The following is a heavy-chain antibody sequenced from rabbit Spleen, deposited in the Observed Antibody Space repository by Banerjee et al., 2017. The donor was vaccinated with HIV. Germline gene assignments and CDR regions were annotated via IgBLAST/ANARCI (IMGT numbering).Heavy chain of an antibody. J-gene: IGHJ4*01. D-gene: IGHD2-1*01. V-gene: IGHV1S43*01. CDR2: IYTGSGGSA. CDR1: GFSFNSGYD. CDR3: ARLWPDFRL. Sequence: QSLEESGGDLVKPGASLTLTCTASGFSFNSGYDMCWVRQAPGKGLELIACIYTGSGGSAWYASWVNGRFTISRSTSLNTVELEMTSLTAADTATYFCARLWPDFRLWGQGTLVTVS.